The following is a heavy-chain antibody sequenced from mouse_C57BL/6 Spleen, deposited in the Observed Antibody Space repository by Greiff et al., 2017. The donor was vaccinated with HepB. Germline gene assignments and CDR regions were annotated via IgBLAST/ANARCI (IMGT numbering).Heavy chain of an antibody. CDR3: ARSSNYYGSSLYAMDY. CDR1: GYTFTSYW. J-gene: IGHJ4*01. D-gene: IGHD1-1*01. Sequence: VQLQQPGAELVMPGASVKLSCKASGYTFTSYWMHWVKQRPGQGLEWIGEIDPSDSYTNYNQKFKGKSTLTVDKSSSTAYMQLSSLTSEDSSVYYCARSSNYYGSSLYAMDYWGQGTSVTVSS. V-gene: IGHV1-69*01. CDR2: IDPSDSYT.